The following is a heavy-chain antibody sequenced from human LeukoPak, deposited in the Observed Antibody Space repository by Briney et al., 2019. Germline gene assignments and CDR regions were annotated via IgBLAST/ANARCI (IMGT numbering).Heavy chain of an antibody. D-gene: IGHD3-9*01. V-gene: IGHV1-46*01. CDR2: INPFGGST. J-gene: IGHJ6*03. CDR1: GYTFTSYF. CDR3: ASASLTILTGYYRYYYYYYMDV. Sequence: GASVKVSCKASGYTFTSYFIHWVRQAPGQGLEWMGMINPFGGSTTYAQKFQGRVTMTRDTSISTAYMELSRLRSDDTAVYYCASASLTILTGYYRYYYYYYMDVWGKGTTVTISS.